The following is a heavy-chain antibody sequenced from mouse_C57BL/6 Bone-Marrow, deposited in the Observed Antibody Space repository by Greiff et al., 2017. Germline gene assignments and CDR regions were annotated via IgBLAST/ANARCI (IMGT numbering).Heavy chain of an antibody. Sequence: VQLVESGPGLVAPSQSLSITCTVSGFSLPSYGVDWVRQSPGKGLEWLGVIWGVGSTNYNSALKSRLSISKDNSKSQVFLKMNSLQTDDTAMYYCASRGYDYDGAMDYWGQGTSVTVSS. J-gene: IGHJ4*01. CDR1: GFSLPSYG. D-gene: IGHD2-4*01. V-gene: IGHV2-6*01. CDR2: IWGVGST. CDR3: ASRGYDYDGAMDY.